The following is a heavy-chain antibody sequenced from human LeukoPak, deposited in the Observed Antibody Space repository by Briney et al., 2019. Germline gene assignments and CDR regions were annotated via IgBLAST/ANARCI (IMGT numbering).Heavy chain of an antibody. CDR3: AREHRGYDFPGRDYYYMDV. D-gene: IGHD5-12*01. V-gene: IGHV1-46*01. CDR1: GYTFTSSY. CDR2: INPSGGST. J-gene: IGHJ6*03. Sequence: ASGRVSCKASGYTFTSSYMHWVRQAPGQGLEWVGVINPSGGSTGYAQKFQRRVTMTRDMATSTDYMELSRLRSEDTAISYCAREHRGYDFPGRDYYYMDVWGKGTTVTVSS.